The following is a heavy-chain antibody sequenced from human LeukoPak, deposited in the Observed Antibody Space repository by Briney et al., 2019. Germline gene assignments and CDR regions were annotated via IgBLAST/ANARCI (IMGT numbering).Heavy chain of an antibody. CDR3: ARGPGGPMDV. J-gene: IGHJ6*02. Sequence: GGSLRLSCAASGFTFSDHYMDWVRQAPGKGLEWVGRSRNKANSYTLEYAASVKGRFTISRDDSKNSLYLQMSSLRTEDTAVHYCARGPGGPMDVWGQGATVTVSS. CDR1: GFTFSDHY. D-gene: IGHD3-10*01. CDR2: SRNKANSYTL. V-gene: IGHV3-72*01.